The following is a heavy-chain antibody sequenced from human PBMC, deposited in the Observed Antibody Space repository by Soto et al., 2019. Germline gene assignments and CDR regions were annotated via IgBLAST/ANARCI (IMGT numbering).Heavy chain of an antibody. V-gene: IGHV1-18*01. D-gene: IGHD2-21*02. CDR3: ARDFFKHTVVVTAIVNYSYYGMDV. Sequence: GASVKVSCKASGYTFTSYGISWVRQAPGQGLEWMGWISAYSGNTNYAQKLQGRVTMTTDTSTSTAYMELRSLRSDDTAVYYCARDFFKHTVVVTAIVNYSYYGMDVWGQGIMVTVSS. J-gene: IGHJ6*02. CDR2: ISAYSGNT. CDR1: GYTFTSYG.